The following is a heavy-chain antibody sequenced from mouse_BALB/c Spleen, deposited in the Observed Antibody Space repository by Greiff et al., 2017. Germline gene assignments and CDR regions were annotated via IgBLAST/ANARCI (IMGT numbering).Heavy chain of an antibody. Sequence: QVQLQQSGAELVRPGVSVKISCKGSGYTFTDYAMHWVKQSHAKSLEWIGVISTYYGDASYNQKFKGKATMTVDKSSSTAYMELARLTSEDSAIYYCARDGLRRYFDVWGAGTTVTVSS. CDR3: ARDGLRRYFDV. V-gene: IGHV1S137*01. CDR2: ISTYYGDA. J-gene: IGHJ1*01. D-gene: IGHD2-4*01. CDR1: GYTFTDYA.